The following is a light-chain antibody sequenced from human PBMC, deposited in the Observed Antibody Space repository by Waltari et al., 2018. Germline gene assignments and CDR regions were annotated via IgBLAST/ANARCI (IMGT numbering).Light chain of an antibody. CDR2: EVT. CDR3: SSHAGSNNLI. V-gene: IGLV2-8*01. CDR1: SSDVGSYDY. Sequence: QSALTQPPSASGSPGQSLTISCTGSSSDVGSYDYVSWYQQHPGKAPKVLIYEVTKPPSGVPDRFSGSKSGNTASLTVSGLQAEDEADYYCSSHAGSNNLIFGGGTKLTVL. J-gene: IGLJ2*01.